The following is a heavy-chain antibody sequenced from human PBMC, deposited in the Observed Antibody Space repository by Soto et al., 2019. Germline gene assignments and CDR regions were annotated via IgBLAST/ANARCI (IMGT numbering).Heavy chain of an antibody. J-gene: IGHJ4*02. Sequence: QLVQSGAEVTKPGASVKVACKTSGYNFSAHYIDWVRQPPGQGLEWMGWSSPRRGDHHSADKFQARLTLTTDTATTTAVMHLSGLRVNDAAVYYCAKGGGYGHGHWGQGTPIIVSS. D-gene: IGHD5-12*01. V-gene: IGHV1-2*02. CDR2: SSPRRGDH. CDR1: GYNFSAHY. CDR3: AKGGGYGHGH.